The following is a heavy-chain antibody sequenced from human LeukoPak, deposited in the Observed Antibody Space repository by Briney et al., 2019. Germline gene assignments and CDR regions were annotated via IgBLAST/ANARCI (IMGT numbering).Heavy chain of an antibody. J-gene: IGHJ4*02. V-gene: IGHV3-7*01. CDR1: GFTFSSYW. Sequence: GGSLRLSCAASGFTFSSYWMSWVRQAPGKGLEWVANIKQDGSEKYYVDSVKGRFTISRDNAKNSLYLQMNSLRAEDTAVYYCARGRRKAATGYYFDYWGQGTLVTVSS. CDR3: ARGRRKAATGYYFDY. D-gene: IGHD2-15*01. CDR2: IKQDGSEK.